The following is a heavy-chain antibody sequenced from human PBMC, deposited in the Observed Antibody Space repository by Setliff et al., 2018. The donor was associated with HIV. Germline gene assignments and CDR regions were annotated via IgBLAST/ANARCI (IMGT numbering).Heavy chain of an antibody. D-gene: IGHD1-1*01. CDR3: VRDTDIWRYFPL. V-gene: IGHV1-18*04. CDR1: GYTFTGYY. J-gene: IGHJ1*01. CDR2: ISTYSDET. Sequence: ASVKVSCKASGYTFTGYYMHWVRQAPGQGLEWMGWISTYSDETSYAQKLQGRVTMTTDTSTSTAYMELRRLRFDDTAVYFCVRDTDIWRYFPLWGQGTLVTVSS.